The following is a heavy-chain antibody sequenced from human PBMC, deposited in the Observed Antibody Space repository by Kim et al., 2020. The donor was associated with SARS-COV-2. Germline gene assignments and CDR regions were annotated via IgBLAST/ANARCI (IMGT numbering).Heavy chain of an antibody. V-gene: IGHV1-69*13. J-gene: IGHJ4*02. CDR2: IIPIFGTA. D-gene: IGHD3-10*01. Sequence: SVKVSCKASGGTFSSYAISWVRQAPGQGLEWMGGIIPIFGTANYAQKFQGRVTITADESTSTAYMELSSLRSEDTAVYYCARSRGSGSYSPVNFDYWGQGTLVTVSS. CDR1: GGTFSSYA. CDR3: ARSRGSGSYSPVNFDY.